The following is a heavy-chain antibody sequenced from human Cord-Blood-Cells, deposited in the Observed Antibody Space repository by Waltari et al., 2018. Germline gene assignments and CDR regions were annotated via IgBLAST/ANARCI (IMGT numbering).Heavy chain of an antibody. D-gene: IGHD4-17*01. CDR2: IYYSGST. J-gene: IGHJ4*02. CDR1: GGSISRSSSY. V-gene: IGHV4-39*01. Sequence: QLQLQESGPGLVKHSETLSLTCTVSGGSISRSSSYWGWIREPPGKGLEGIGDIYYSGSTYYNPSLKSRVTISVDTSKNQFSLKLSSVTAADTAVYYCARHDPGTTVTTWVNWGQGTLVTVSS. CDR3: ARHDPGTTVTTWVN.